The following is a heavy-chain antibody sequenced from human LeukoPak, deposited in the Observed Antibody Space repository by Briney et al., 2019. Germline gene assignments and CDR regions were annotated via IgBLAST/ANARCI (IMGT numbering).Heavy chain of an antibody. CDR3: ARVVFVVVAATWRGFDP. J-gene: IGHJ5*02. Sequence: PSQTLSLTCTVSGGSISSGGYYWSWIRQHPGKGLEWIGYIYYSGSTYYNPSLKSRVTISVDTSKNQFSLKLSSVTAADTAVCYCARVVFVVVAATWRGFDPWGQGTLVTVSS. D-gene: IGHD2-15*01. CDR2: IYYSGST. V-gene: IGHV4-31*03. CDR1: GGSISSGGYY.